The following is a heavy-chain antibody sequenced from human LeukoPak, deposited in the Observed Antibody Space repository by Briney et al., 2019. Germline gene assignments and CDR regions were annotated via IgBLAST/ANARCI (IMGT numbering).Heavy chain of an antibody. CDR3: ARDWYYYDSSGYYLENYWYFDL. V-gene: IGHV4-4*02. CDR1: GGSISSSNW. J-gene: IGHJ2*01. D-gene: IGHD3-22*01. CDR2: IYHSGST. Sequence: SGTLSLTCAVSGGSISSSNWWSWVRQPPGKGLEWIGSIYHSGSTYYNPSLKSRVTISVDTSKNQFSLKLSSVTAADTAVYYCARDWYYYDSSGYYLENYWYFDLWGRGTLVTVSS.